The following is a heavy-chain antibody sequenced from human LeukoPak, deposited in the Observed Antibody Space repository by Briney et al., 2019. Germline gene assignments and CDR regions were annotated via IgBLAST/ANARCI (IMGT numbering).Heavy chain of an antibody. J-gene: IGHJ4*02. D-gene: IGHD6-19*01. Sequence: GGSLRLSCAASGFTFSSYAMSWVRQAPGKGLEWVSAISGSGGSTYYADSVKGRFTISRVNSKNTLYLQMNSLRAEDTAVYYCAGIAVAGTYPDYWGQGTLVTVSS. V-gene: IGHV3-23*01. CDR1: GFTFSSYA. CDR2: ISGSGGST. CDR3: AGIAVAGTYPDY.